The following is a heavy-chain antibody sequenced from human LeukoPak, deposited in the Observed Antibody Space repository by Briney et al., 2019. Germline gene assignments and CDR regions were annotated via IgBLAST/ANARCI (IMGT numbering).Heavy chain of an antibody. CDR3: AREGDISVITYAY. V-gene: IGHV3-7*01. CDR2: IKQDGSGK. D-gene: IGHD5-12*01. CDR1: GFTFSSFW. Sequence: GGSLRLSCAASGFTFSSFWMNWLRQAPGKGLEWVANIKQDGSGKYYADSVKGRFTISRDNAKNSLFLQMNSLRAEDTAVYYCAREGDISVITYAYWGQGTLVTVSS. J-gene: IGHJ4*02.